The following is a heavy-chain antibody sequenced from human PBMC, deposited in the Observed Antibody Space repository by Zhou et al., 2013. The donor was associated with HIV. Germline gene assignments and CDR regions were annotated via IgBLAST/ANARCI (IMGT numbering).Heavy chain of an antibody. V-gene: IGHV1-69*04. CDR3: ARTSSLSKLVYFDY. CDR2: IIPILGIA. CDR1: GGTFSSYA. Sequence: QVQLVQSGAEVKKPGSSVKVSCKASGGTFSSYAISWVRQAPGQGLEWMGRIIPILGIANYAQKFQGRVTITADKSTSTAYMELSSLRSEDTAVYYCARTSSLSKLVYFDYWGQGNPWSPVSS. J-gene: IGHJ4*02. D-gene: IGHD3-16*02.